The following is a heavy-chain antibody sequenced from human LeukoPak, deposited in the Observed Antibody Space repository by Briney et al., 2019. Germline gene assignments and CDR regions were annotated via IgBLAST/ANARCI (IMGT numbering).Heavy chain of an antibody. CDR3: ARDHVYGGADY. D-gene: IGHD5/OR15-5a*01. CDR2: TSGDGITT. J-gene: IGHJ4*02. V-gene: IGHV3-43*02. CDR1: GFTFHNYA. Sequence: PGGSLRLSCAASGFTFHNYAIHWVRQAQGKGLEWVSLTSGDGITTYFADPVKGRFTISRDNSKSSLFLQMNSLRTEDTALYYCARDHVYGGADYWGQGTLVTVSS.